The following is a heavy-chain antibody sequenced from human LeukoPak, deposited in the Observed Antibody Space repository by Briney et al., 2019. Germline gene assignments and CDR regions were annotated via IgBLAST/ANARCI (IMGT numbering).Heavy chain of an antibody. CDR1: GLTFSTYS. CDR2: ISSSSSII. CDR3: ARHRAYYFDY. Sequence: PGGSLRLSCAASGLTFSTYSMNWVRQAPGKGLEWVSYISSSSSIIYYADSVKGRFTISRDNAKNSLYLQMNSLRADDTAVYYCARHRAYYFDYWGQGALVTVSS. J-gene: IGHJ4*02. V-gene: IGHV3-48*01.